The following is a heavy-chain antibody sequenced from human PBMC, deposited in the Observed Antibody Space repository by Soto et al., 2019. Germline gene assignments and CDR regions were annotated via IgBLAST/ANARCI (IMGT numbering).Heavy chain of an antibody. J-gene: IGHJ3*01. CDR1: GYTFSDSY. CDR2: VNPDSGLS. CDR3: ARAVNSYDTFDV. V-gene: IGHV1-2*02. Sequence: QVQLVQSGAEVRKPGASVKVSCKTSGYTFSDSYIHWVRQAPGQGLEWMGWVNPDSGLSYYSQNFQGEVTMTRDTSTTTAYMELSSLKSGDTAVYYCARAVNSYDTFDVWGQGTMVTVSS. D-gene: IGHD1-1*01.